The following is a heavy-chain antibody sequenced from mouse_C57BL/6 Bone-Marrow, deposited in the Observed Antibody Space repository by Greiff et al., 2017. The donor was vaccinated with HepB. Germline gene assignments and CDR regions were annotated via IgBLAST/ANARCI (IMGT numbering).Heavy chain of an antibody. D-gene: IGHD2-3*01. CDR3: ARDDGYFGRWYFDV. Sequence: QVQLQQPGAELVMPGASVKLSCKASGYTFTSYWMHWVKQRPGQGLEWIGEIDPSDSYTNYNQKFKGKSTLTVDKSSSTAYMQLSSLTSEDSAVYYCARDDGYFGRWYFDVWGTGTTVTVSS. J-gene: IGHJ1*03. CDR1: GYTFTSYW. V-gene: IGHV1-69*01. CDR2: IDPSDSYT.